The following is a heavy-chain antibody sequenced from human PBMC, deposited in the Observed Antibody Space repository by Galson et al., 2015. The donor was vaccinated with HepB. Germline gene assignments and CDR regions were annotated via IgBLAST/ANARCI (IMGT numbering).Heavy chain of an antibody. J-gene: IGHJ3*02. CDR1: GYTFTDSW. V-gene: IGHV5-51*01. CDR2: IYPGDSGT. D-gene: IGHD5-24*01. Sequence: QSGAEVKKPGESLKISCKGSGYTFTDSWIAWVRQMPGKGLEWMGFIYPGDSGTRYSPSFQGQVTISADKSINTAYMQWSSLKASDTAMYYCAKREGDAFDIWGQGTMVIVSS. CDR3: AKREGDAFDI.